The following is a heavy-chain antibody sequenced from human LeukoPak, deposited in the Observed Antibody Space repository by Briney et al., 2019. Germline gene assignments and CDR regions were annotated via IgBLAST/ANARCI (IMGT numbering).Heavy chain of an antibody. CDR1: GYSISSGYY. V-gene: IGHV4-38-2*01. Sequence: SETLSLTCAVSGYSISSGYYWGWIRQPPGKGLEWIGSIYHSGSTYYNPSLKSRVTISVDTSKNQFSLKLGSVTAADTAVYYCARRYCSSTSCRQYYYYYYYMDVWGKGTTVTVSS. CDR3: ARRYCSSTSCRQYYYYYYYMDV. CDR2: IYHSGST. D-gene: IGHD2-2*01. J-gene: IGHJ6*03.